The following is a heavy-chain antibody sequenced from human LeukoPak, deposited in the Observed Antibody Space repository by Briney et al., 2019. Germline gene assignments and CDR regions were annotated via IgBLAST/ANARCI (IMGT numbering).Heavy chain of an antibody. Sequence: SETLSLTCTVSGGSVSSGSSFWSWIRQPPGKGLEWIGYIYHSGNANYNPSLKSRVTISVDTSKSQLSLKLNSVTAADTAVYYCARDRNYYDSSGYYFANWGRGTLVTVSS. D-gene: IGHD3-22*01. V-gene: IGHV4-61*01. J-gene: IGHJ4*02. CDR2: IYHSGNA. CDR1: GGSVSSGSSF. CDR3: ARDRNYYDSSGYYFAN.